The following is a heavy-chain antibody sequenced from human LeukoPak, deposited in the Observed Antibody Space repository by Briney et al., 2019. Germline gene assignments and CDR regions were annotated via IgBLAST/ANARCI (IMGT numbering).Heavy chain of an antibody. D-gene: IGHD3-9*01. CDR2: TNGDGHSAST. V-gene: IGHV3-74*01. CDR3: ARELHLRYFDWLALLPGGAFDI. Sequence: GGSLRLSCVASGFTFSNYWMHWVRQVPGKGLVWVSRTNGDGHSASTTYADSVKGRFTTSRDNSKNTLYLQMNSLRAEDTAVYYCARELHLRYFDWLALLPGGAFDIWGQGTMVTVSS. J-gene: IGHJ3*02. CDR1: GFTFSNYW.